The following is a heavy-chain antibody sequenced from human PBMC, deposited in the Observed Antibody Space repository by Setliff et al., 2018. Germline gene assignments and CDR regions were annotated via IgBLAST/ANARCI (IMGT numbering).Heavy chain of an antibody. V-gene: IGHV3-33*08. CDR3: ARTCSGSGCYAGLES. J-gene: IGHJ4*02. Sequence: GESLKISCAASGFTFSTYRMHWVRQAPGKGLEWVAVIWDDGGNKYHADSVKGRFTISRDNSKNTLYLQMNSLRPEDTAVYYCARTCSGSGCYAGLESWGQGT. D-gene: IGHD2-15*01. CDR1: GFTFSTYR. CDR2: IWDDGGNK.